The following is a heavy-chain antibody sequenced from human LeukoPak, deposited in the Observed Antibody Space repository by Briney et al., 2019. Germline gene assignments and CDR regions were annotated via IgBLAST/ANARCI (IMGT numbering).Heavy chain of an antibody. Sequence: PSETLSLTCTVSGGSISSYYWSWIRQPPGKGLEWIGYIHYSGSTNYNPSLKSRVTISVDTSKNQFSLKLSSVTAADTAVYYCARLPSNVMYYFDYWGQGTLVTVSS. CDR3: ARLPSNVMYYFDY. CDR1: GGSISSYY. V-gene: IGHV4-59*01. CDR2: IHYSGST. D-gene: IGHD2-2*01. J-gene: IGHJ4*02.